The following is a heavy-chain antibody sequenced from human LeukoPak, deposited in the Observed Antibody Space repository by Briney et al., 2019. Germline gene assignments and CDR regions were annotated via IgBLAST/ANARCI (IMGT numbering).Heavy chain of an antibody. Sequence: SETLSLTCTVSGGSISSSSYYWGWIRQPPGKGLEWIGSIYYSGSTYYNPSLKSRVTISVDTSKNQFSLKPSSVTAADTAVYYCASGSGTLFDYWGQGTLVTVSS. V-gene: IGHV4-39*01. CDR3: ASGSGTLFDY. D-gene: IGHD3-10*01. J-gene: IGHJ4*02. CDR2: IYYSGST. CDR1: GGSISSSSYY.